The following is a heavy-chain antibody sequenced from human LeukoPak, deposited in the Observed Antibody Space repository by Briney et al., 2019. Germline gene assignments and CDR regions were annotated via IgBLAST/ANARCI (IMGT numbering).Heavy chain of an antibody. CDR3: ASGFTTVTIGDY. Sequence: ASVKVSCKASGYTFSDYYMHWLRQAPGQGLEWMGWINPNSGGTNYAQNFQGRVTMRRDTATSTAYMDLSRLTSDDTAIYYCASGFTTVTIGDYWGQGTLVTVSS. D-gene: IGHD4-17*01. V-gene: IGHV1-2*02. J-gene: IGHJ4*02. CDR1: GYTFSDYY. CDR2: INPNSGGT.